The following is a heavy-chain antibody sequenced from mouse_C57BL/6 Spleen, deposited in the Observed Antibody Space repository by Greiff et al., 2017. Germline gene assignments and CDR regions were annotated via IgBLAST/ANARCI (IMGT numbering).Heavy chain of an antibody. CDR1: GYTFTSYW. D-gene: IGHD1-1*01. CDR3: TRTWIGYGSTHYFDY. CDR2: IDPSDSET. J-gene: IGHJ2*01. Sequence: QVQLQQPGAELVRPGSSVKLSCKASGYTFTSYWMHWVKQRPIQGLEWIGNIDPSDSETHYNQKFKDKATLTVDKSSSTAYMQLSSLTSEDSTVYYCTRTWIGYGSTHYFDYWGQGTTRTVSS. V-gene: IGHV1-52*01.